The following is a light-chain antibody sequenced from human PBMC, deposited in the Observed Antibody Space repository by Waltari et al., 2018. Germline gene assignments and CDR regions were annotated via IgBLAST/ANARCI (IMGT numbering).Light chain of an antibody. CDR3: CSYAGSYTPWV. J-gene: IGLJ3*02. CDR1: SSDVGGYNY. Sequence: QSALTQPRSVSGSPGQSVTISCTGTSSDVGGYNYVSWYEQHPGKAPKLMIYDVNKRTSGVPDRFSGSKSGNPAALTISGLQTEDEADYYCCSYAGSYTPWVFGGGTKLTVL. CDR2: DVN. V-gene: IGLV2-11*01.